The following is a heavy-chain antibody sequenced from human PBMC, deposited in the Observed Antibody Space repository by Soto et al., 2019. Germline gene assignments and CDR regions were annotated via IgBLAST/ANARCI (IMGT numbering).Heavy chain of an antibody. J-gene: IGHJ6*03. CDR3: ASEGVDDDFWSGYYMDV. D-gene: IGHD3-3*01. CDR2: ISSSSSYI. Sequence: EVQLVESGGGLVKPGGSLRLSCAASGFTFSSYSMNWVRQAPGKGLEWVSTISSSSSYIYYADSVKGRFTISRDNAKNSLYLQMNSLRAEDTAVYYCASEGVDDDFWSGYYMDVWGKGTTVTVSS. V-gene: IGHV3-21*01. CDR1: GFTFSSYS.